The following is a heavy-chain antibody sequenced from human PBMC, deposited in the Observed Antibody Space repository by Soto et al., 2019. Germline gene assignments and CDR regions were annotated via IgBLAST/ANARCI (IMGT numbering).Heavy chain of an antibody. J-gene: IGHJ6*01. Sequence: EVQLVESGRGLVQPGGSLRLSCAASGFTFSDHYMDWVRQAPGKGLEWVARSRNRVNSHTTEYAASVKGGFTISRDESKSSLYLQMNSLKIEDTAVYYCTRGLLGGAPSYTFHGMDVWGQGTTVTVSS. CDR1: GFTFSDHY. V-gene: IGHV3-72*01. CDR2: SRNRVNSHTT. CDR3: TRGLLGGAPSYTFHGMDV. D-gene: IGHD1-26*01.